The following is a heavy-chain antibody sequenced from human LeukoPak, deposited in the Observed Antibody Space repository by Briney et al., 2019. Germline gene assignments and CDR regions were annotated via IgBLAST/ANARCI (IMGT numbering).Heavy chain of an antibody. CDR2: ISSNGGST. V-gene: IGHV3-64*01. CDR3: ARDESVGSNYYDSSGPGYFDY. J-gene: IGHJ4*02. CDR1: GFTFSSYA. D-gene: IGHD3-22*01. Sequence: GGSLRLSCAASGFTFSSYAMHWVRQAPGKGLEYVSAISSNGGSTYYANSVKGRFTISRDNSKNTLYLQMNSLRAEDTAVYYCARDESVGSNYYDSSGPGYFDYWGQGTLVTVSS.